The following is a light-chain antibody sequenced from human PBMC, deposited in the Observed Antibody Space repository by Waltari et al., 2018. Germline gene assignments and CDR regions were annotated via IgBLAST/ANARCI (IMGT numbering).Light chain of an antibody. CDR1: QSLSRN. CDR2: CAS. J-gene: IGKJ1*01. Sequence: EIVMTQYPATLSVSPGERATLSCRASQSLSRNLAWYQQKPGQAPSLLIYCASARAPGIPARFSGGGSGTEFTLIISSLQSEDFAVYYCQQYNDWPRTFGQGTKVEIK. V-gene: IGKV3-15*01. CDR3: QQYNDWPRT.